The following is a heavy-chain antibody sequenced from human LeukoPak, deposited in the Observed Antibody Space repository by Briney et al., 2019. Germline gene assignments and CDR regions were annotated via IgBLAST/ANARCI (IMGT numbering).Heavy chain of an antibody. J-gene: IGHJ4*02. CDR2: INHSGST. D-gene: IGHD3-10*01. CDR3: ARSFRRYYYGSGSYLYFDY. Sequence: PSETLSLTCAVYGGSFSGYYWSWIRQPPGKGLEWIGEINHSGSTNYNPSLKSRVTISVGTSKNQFSLKLSSVTAADTAVYYCARSFRRYYYGSGSYLYFDYWGQGTLVTVSS. V-gene: IGHV4-34*01. CDR1: GGSFSGYY.